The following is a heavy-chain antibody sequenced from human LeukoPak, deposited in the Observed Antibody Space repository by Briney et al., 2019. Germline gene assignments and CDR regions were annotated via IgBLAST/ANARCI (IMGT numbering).Heavy chain of an antibody. CDR3: ARRTMVRGVTDY. D-gene: IGHD3-10*01. J-gene: IGHJ4*02. CDR1: GFTFSDYY. V-gene: IGHV4-34*01. Sequence: PGGSLRLSCAASGFTFSDYYMSWIRQPPGKGLEWIGEINHSGSTNYNPSLKSRVTISVDTSKNQFSLKLSSVTAADTAVYYCARRTMVRGVTDYWGQGTLVTVSS. CDR2: INHSGST.